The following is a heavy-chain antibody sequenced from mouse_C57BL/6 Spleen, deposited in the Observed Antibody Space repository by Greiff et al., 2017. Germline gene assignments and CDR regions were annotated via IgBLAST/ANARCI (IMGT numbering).Heavy chain of an antibody. D-gene: IGHD2-4*01. V-gene: IGHV5-9-1*02. CDR2: ISSGGDYI. J-gene: IGHJ4*01. CDR3: TRVFSYDYVYAMDY. Sequence: EVMLVESGEGLVKPGGSLKLSCAASGFTFSSYAMSWVRQTPEKRLEWVAYISSGGDYIYYADTVKGRFTISRDNARNTLYLQMSSLKSEDTAMYYCTRVFSYDYVYAMDYWGQGTSVTVSS. CDR1: GFTFSSYA.